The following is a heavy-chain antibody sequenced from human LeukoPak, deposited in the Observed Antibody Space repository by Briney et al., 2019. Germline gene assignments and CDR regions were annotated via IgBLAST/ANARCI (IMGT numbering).Heavy chain of an antibody. J-gene: IGHJ3*02. CDR3: ARRGIVEATHAFDI. V-gene: IGHV4-39*01. Sequence: SETLSLTCTFSGGFIRRSSYYWGWIRQPPGKGLEWIGSIYYSGSTYYNPSLKSRVTISVDTSKNQFSLKVTSVTAADTAVYYCARRGIVEATHAFDIWGLGTMVTVSS. CDR2: IYYSGST. D-gene: IGHD1-26*01. CDR1: GGFIRRSSYY.